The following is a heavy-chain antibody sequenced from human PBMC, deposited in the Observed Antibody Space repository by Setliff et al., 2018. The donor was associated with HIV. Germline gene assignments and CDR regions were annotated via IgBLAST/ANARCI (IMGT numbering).Heavy chain of an antibody. D-gene: IGHD3-22*01. CDR1: GFTFSASW. J-gene: IGHJ4*02. CDR2: INPDSTAT. Sequence: RLSCTASGFTFSASWMTWVRQAPGKGLEWVALINPDSTATYYADSVKGRFTISRDNSKNTLYLQMNGLRPEDAAMYYCAKDPRMIVVVTSTYFDYWSQGTLVTVSS. CDR3: AKDPRMIVVVTSTYFDY. V-gene: IGHV3-7*01.